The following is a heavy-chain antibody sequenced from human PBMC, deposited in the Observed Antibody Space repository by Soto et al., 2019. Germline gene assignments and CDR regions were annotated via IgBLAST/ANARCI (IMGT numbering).Heavy chain of an antibody. CDR1: GFSFKSHG. V-gene: IGHV3-30*18. CDR2: ISYDGKDA. CDR3: AKDHRNRGSRVDY. D-gene: IGHD3-10*01. Sequence: QVQLVESGGGVVQPGRSLRLSCAVSGFSFKSHGMHWVRQAPGKGLEWVAFISYDGKDANYADSVKGRFTISRDNSKDALYLQMGSLRCADTAVYVCAKDHRNRGSRVDYWGQGSLVTVSS. J-gene: IGHJ4*02.